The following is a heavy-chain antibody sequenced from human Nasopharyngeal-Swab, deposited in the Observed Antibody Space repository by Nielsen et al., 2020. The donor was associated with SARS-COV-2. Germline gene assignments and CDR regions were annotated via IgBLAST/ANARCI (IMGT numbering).Heavy chain of an antibody. D-gene: IGHD6-19*01. Sequence: SETLSLTCTVSGGSVSSGSYYWSWIRQPPGKGLEWIEYIYYSGSTTYNPSLKSRLTISVDTSKNHFSLKLTSVTAADTAVYYCAGAAKQWLNDLPYFDYWGQGTLVIVS. V-gene: IGHV4-61*03. CDR2: IYYSGST. CDR3: AGAAKQWLNDLPYFDY. J-gene: IGHJ4*02. CDR1: GGSVSSGSYY.